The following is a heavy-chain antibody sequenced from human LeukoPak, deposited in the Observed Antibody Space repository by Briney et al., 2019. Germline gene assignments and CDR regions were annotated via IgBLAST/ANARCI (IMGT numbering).Heavy chain of an antibody. Sequence: VGSLRLSCAASGFTFSSYSMNWVRQGPGKGLECVSYICCSSSPIYTADSVKGRFTISRDNAKNSLYLRMNSLRDEDTAVYYCASGVVFYDSSGSHFEYWGQGTLVTVSS. V-gene: IGHV3-48*02. D-gene: IGHD3-22*01. CDR2: ICCSSSPI. CDR1: GFTFSSYS. J-gene: IGHJ4*02. CDR3: ASGVVFYDSSGSHFEY.